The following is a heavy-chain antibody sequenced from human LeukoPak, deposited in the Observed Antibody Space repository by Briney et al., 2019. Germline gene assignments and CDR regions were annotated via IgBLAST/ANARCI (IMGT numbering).Heavy chain of an antibody. CDR2: ISSSSSTI. V-gene: IGHV3-48*03. Sequence: GGSLRLPCAASGFTFSSYEMNWVRQAPGKGLEWVSYISSSSSTIYYADSVKGRFTISRDNAKNSLYLQMNSLRAEDTAVYDCAGTKSSGGTFGVAQRYYYGMDVWGQGTTVTVSS. D-gene: IGHD3-3*01. J-gene: IGHJ6*02. CDR1: GFTFSSYE. CDR3: AGTKSSGGTFGVAQRYYYGMDV.